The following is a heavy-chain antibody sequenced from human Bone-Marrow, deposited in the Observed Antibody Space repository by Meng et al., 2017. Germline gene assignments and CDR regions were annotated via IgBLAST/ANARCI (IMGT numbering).Heavy chain of an antibody. Sequence: QPQLHESGPGLVKPSETLSLTCTVSGGSISSSSDFWGWIRQTPGKGMEWIGSIYYSGSTYYNPSLRSRVTISVDTSKNQFSLELRSVTAAETAVYYCAKTERGSYSFDHWGQGTLVTVSS. CDR2: IYYSGST. CDR1: GGSISSSSDF. V-gene: IGHV4-39*01. J-gene: IGHJ4*02. D-gene: IGHD1-26*01. CDR3: AKTERGSYSFDH.